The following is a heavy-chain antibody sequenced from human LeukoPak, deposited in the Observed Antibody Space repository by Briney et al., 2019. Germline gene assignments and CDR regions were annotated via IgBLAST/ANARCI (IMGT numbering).Heavy chain of an antibody. D-gene: IGHD5-12*01. CDR1: GGSISSSRFN. V-gene: IGHV4-39*07. CDR2: IYHNGDT. CDR3: ARGGYSGYADFDY. J-gene: IGHJ4*02. Sequence: SETLSLTCTVSGGSISSSRFNWGWIRQTPGKGLEWIGTIYHNGDTYYNPSLKSRVTISVDRSKNQFSLKLSSVTAADTAVYYCARGGYSGYADFDYWGQGTLVTVSS.